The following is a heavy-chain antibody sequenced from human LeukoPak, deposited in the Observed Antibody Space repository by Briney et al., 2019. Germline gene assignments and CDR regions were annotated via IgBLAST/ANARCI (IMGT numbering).Heavy chain of an antibody. V-gene: IGHV3-33*03. D-gene: IGHD5-12*01. Sequence: PGGSLRLSCETSGFTFKMYGMHWVRQAPGKGLEWLGVISYDGSNEFYVDSVEGRFSISRDNSGNTLLLHMNSLRGEDTAVYYCAKDRRGYSFGPRAGGLDVGDRGTTVIVSS. J-gene: IGHJ6*02. CDR1: GFTFKMYG. CDR3: AKDRRGYSFGPRAGGLDV. CDR2: ISYDGSNE.